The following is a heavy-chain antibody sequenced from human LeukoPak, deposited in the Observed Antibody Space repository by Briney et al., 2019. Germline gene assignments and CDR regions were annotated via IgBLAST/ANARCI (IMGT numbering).Heavy chain of an antibody. CDR1: GYTFTDYY. CDR2: VDPEDGET. J-gene: IGHJ4*02. Sequence: ATVKISCKVSGYTFTDYYMHWVQQAPGKGIEWMGLVDPEDGETIYPEKFQGRVTITADTSTDTAYMELSSLRSEDTAVYYCATGMASSGWGLVDWGQGTLVTVSS. CDR3: ATGMASSGWGLVD. V-gene: IGHV1-69-2*01. D-gene: IGHD6-19*01.